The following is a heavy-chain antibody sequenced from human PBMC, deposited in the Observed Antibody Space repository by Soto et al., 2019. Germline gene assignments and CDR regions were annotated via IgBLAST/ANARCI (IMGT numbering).Heavy chain of an antibody. CDR3: VRKNVNNGFYDY. D-gene: IGHD2-8*01. CDR2: LYGSGDIT. J-gene: IGHJ4*02. Sequence: PGGSLRLSCAASGFTFSSYAMTWVRQAPGKGLEWVSGLYGSGDITFYADSVRGRFTVSRDNSKSTLSLQMNSLRAEDTAVYYCVRKNVNNGFYDYWGQGTLVTVSS. CDR1: GFTFSSYA. V-gene: IGHV3-23*01.